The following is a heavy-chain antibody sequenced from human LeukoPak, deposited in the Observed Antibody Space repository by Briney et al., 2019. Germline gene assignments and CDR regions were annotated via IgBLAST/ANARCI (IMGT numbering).Heavy chain of an antibody. D-gene: IGHD3-22*01. CDR2: ISNSGGST. Sequence: PGGSLRLSCAASGFTFSGYSMNWVRQAPGKGLEWVSTISNSGGSTYSADSMKGRFTISRDNSKNTLFLQMSGLGAEDTAVYYCAKQTDTTGSRGGAFDIWGQGTMVTVSS. CDR1: GFTFSGYS. J-gene: IGHJ3*02. CDR3: AKQTDTTGSRGGAFDI. V-gene: IGHV3-23*01.